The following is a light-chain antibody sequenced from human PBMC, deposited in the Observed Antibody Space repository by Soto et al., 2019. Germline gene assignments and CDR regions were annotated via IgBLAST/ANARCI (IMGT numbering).Light chain of an antibody. CDR3: QQRKNWPPLT. CDR1: QNVDIY. J-gene: IGKJ4*01. CDR2: DAS. V-gene: IGKV3-11*01. Sequence: ETVLTQSPATLSLSPGDRATLSCRTSQNVDIYLAWYQQKPGQAPRLLIYDASNRATGIPARFSGSGSGTDFTLTISSLEPEDFAVYYCQQRKNWPPLTFGGGTKVDIK.